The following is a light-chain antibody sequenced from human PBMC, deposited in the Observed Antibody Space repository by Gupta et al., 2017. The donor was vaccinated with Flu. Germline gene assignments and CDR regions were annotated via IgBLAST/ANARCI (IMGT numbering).Light chain of an antibody. V-gene: IGKV4-1*01. CDR3: QQYYSTPT. J-gene: IGKJ1*01. Sequence: INCKSSQSVLYSTNNKNYLAWYQQKPGQPPKLLIYWASTREAGVPDRFSGSGSGTDFTLTISSLQAEDVAVYYCQQYYSTPTFGQGTKVEIK. CDR2: WAS. CDR1: QSVLYSTNNKNY.